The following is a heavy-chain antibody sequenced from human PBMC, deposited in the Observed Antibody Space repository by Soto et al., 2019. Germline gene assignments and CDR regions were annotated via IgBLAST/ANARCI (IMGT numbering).Heavy chain of an antibody. CDR2: ISSSSSTI. CDR1: GFTFSSYS. D-gene: IGHD4-17*01. J-gene: IGHJ4*02. CDR3: ARWMGYGDYGFDY. Sequence: GESLKISCAASGFTFSSYSMNWVRQAPGKGLEWVSYISSSSSTIYYADSVKGRFTISRDNAKNSLYLQMNSLRAEDTAVYYCARWMGYGDYGFDYWGQGTLVTVSS. V-gene: IGHV3-48*01.